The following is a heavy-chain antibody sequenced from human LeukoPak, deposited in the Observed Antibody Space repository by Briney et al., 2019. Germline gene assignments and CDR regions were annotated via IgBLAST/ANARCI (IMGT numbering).Heavy chain of an antibody. V-gene: IGHV3-23*01. J-gene: IGHJ4*02. CDR3: AKGSSPFDY. D-gene: IGHD6-13*01. CDR1: GFTFSNYA. Sequence: QSGGSLRLSSAASGFTFSNYAMSWVRQAPGKGLEWVSAISANGGGTYYADSVKGRFTISRDNSKNTLYLQMNSLRAEDTAVYYCAKGSSPFDYWGQGTLVTVSS. CDR2: ISANGGGT.